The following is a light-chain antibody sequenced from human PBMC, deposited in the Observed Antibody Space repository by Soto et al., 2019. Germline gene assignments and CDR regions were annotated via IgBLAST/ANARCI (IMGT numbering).Light chain of an antibody. CDR2: DDR. CDR3: SSYPSGSPLVG. Sequence: QLVLTQPASVSGSPGQSITISCTGTSSDVGGYNYVSWYQQHPGKAPKVMIYDDRKRPSGISERVSGSKSGNTASLTISGLQVEDEADYCGSSYPSGSPLVGFGGGTKLAVL. J-gene: IGLJ2*01. V-gene: IGLV2-14*03. CDR1: SSDVGGYNY.